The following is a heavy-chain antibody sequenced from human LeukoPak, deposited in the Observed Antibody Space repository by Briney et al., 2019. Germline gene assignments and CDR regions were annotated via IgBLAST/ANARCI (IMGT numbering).Heavy chain of an antibody. J-gene: IGHJ5*02. Sequence: GGSLRLSCAASGFTFSNAWMSWVRQAPGKGLEWVGRIKNKTDGGTTDYAAPVKGRFTISRDDSKNTLYLQMNSLKTEDTAVYYCTTELGSWGQGTLVTVSS. V-gene: IGHV3-15*01. D-gene: IGHD1-26*01. CDR1: GFTFSNAW. CDR2: IKNKTDGGTT. CDR3: TTELGS.